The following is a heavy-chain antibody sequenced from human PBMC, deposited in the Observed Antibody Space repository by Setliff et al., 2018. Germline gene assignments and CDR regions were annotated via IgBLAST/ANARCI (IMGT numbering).Heavy chain of an antibody. V-gene: IGHV4-38-2*01. D-gene: IGHD3-16*01. CDR2: IYHTGRT. CDR3: ARRPPYWGFDY. Sequence: PSETLSLTCGVSNYSISSSYYWAWIRQPPGRGLEWIGSIYHTGRTNYNPSLKTRVTISVDTSKNQFSLRLTSVTAADTADYYCARRPPYWGFDYWGRGTLVTVSS. J-gene: IGHJ4*02. CDR1: NYSISSSYY.